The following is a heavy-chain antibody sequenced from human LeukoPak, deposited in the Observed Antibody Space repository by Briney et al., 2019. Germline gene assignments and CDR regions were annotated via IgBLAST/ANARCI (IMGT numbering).Heavy chain of an antibody. CDR2: ISGSGGST. V-gene: IGHV3-23*01. D-gene: IGHD2-8*01. CDR1: GFPFISYA. CDR3: ARKEGYCTNGVCSN. Sequence: AGSLRLSFSASGFPFISYAMSWVRPAPGKGLEWGSAISGSGGSTYYADPVKGRFTISRDNSKNTLYLQMNSLRAEDTAVYYCARKEGYCTNGVCSNWGQGTLVTVSS. J-gene: IGHJ4*02.